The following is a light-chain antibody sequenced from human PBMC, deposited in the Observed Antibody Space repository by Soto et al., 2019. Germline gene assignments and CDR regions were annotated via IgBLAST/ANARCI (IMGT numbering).Light chain of an antibody. CDR3: QQYGSSPT. Sequence: EIVLTQSPGTLSLSPGEIATLSCRSSQSVSSNYLAWYQQKSDQAPRLVIYDVSGRATGIPDRFSGSGSGTDFTLTISRLEPEDFAVYYCQQYGSSPTFGQGTKVEIK. CDR2: DVS. CDR1: QSVSSNY. V-gene: IGKV3-20*01. J-gene: IGKJ1*01.